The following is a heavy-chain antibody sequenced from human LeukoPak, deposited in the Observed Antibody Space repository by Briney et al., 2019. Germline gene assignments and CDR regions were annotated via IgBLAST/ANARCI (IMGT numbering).Heavy chain of an antibody. CDR1: GFTSRSYS. Sequence: PGGSLRLSCAASGFTSRSYSMNWVRQAPGKGLEWVSSLTSSSSYIYYADSVKGRFTISRDNAKNSLYLQMNSLRAEDTAVYYCTRGPTVTTDGPIDYWGQGTLVIVSS. CDR3: TRGPTVTTDGPIDY. J-gene: IGHJ4*02. D-gene: IGHD4-11*01. CDR2: LTSSSSYI. V-gene: IGHV3-21*01.